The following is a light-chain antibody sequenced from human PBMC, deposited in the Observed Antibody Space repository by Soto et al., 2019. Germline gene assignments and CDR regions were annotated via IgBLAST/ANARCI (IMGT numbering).Light chain of an antibody. V-gene: IGKV2-30*01. CDR1: QGLVYKDGNTY. J-gene: IGKJ4*01. CDR3: MRFTHWTLT. CDR2: RVS. Sequence: DVVMTQSPLSLPVTLGQPASISCRSSQGLVYKDGNTYLNWFQQRPGKSPRRLFYRVSNRDSGVPDRFCGSGLGTDFTLTISRVEADDVGVYYCMRFTHWTLTFGCGNKVE.